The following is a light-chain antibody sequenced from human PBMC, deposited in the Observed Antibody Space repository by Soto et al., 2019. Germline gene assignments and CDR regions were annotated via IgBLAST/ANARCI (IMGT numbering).Light chain of an antibody. V-gene: IGLV2-14*01. CDR1: SSDVGAYNY. CDR3: SSYASSTTPYV. Sequence: QSALSQPASVSGSAGQSITFSCTVTSSDVGAYNYVSWYQQHPGKAPKLMICEVSNRPSGVSNRFSGSKSGNTASLTISGLQTEDEADYYCSSYASSTTPYVFGTGTKVTVL. J-gene: IGLJ1*01. CDR2: EVS.